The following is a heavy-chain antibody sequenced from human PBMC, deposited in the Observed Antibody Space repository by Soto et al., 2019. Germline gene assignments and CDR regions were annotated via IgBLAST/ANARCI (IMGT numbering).Heavy chain of an antibody. D-gene: IGHD2-15*01. V-gene: IGHV4-39*01. Sequence: SETLSLTCTVSGISVSTSDYYWGWVRQPPGKGLDWIGNIYYSGSTFYNPSLRSRVTLSVDTSKNQFSLRLNSVTVADTAVYFCAGFVVPASRNSDFDYWGQGTLVTVSS. J-gene: IGHJ4*02. CDR2: IYYSGST. CDR1: GISVSTSDYY. CDR3: AGFVVPASRNSDFDY.